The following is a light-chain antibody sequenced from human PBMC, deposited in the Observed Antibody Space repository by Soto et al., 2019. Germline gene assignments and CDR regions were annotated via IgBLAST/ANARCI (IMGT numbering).Light chain of an antibody. Sequence: QSVLAQPASVSGSPGQSITISCTGTSSDVGRYNLVSWYQQHPGKAPKLMIYEGTNRPSGVSNRFSGSKSGNTASLTISGVQAEDEADYYCCSYAGSTTWVFGGGTQLTVL. CDR2: EGT. V-gene: IGLV2-23*01. CDR1: SSDVGRYNL. J-gene: IGLJ3*02. CDR3: CSYAGSTTWV.